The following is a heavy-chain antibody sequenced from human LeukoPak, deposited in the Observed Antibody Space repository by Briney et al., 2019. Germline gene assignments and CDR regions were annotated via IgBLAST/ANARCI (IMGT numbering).Heavy chain of an antibody. D-gene: IGHD3-10*01. Sequence: PSETLSLTCTVSGGSISSGNYYWSWIRQPAGKGLEWIGRIYTSGTTNYNPSLKSRVTISVDTSKNQFSLKLSSVTAADTAVYYCAREYITMVRGVKGRYFDLWGRGTLVTVSS. CDR3: AREYITMVRGVKGRYFDL. V-gene: IGHV4-61*02. CDR2: IYTSGTT. CDR1: GGSISSGNYY. J-gene: IGHJ2*01.